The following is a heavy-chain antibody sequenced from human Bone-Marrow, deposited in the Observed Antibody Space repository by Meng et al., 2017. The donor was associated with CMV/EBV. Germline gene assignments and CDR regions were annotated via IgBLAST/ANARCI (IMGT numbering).Heavy chain of an antibody. V-gene: IGHV3-53*05. J-gene: IGHJ4*02. D-gene: IGHD6-13*01. CDR2: IYGGGTT. CDR1: GISVNGNY. CDR3: VRAAAGAIDF. Sequence: LSGSGFGISVNGNYMNWVRQAPGKGREWVSVIYGGGTTNYADSVKGRFSISRDNSKNTLYLQMNSLRTEDTAVYFCVRAAAGAIDFWGQGILVTVSS.